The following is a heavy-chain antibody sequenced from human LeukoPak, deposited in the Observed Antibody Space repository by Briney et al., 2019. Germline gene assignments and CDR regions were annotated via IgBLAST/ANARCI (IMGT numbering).Heavy chain of an antibody. CDR3: ARYASGSYYWFDP. CDR1: GDSISSYH. V-gene: IGHV4-59*08. CDR2: IYNSGST. J-gene: IGHJ5*02. D-gene: IGHD3-10*01. Sequence: SETLSLTCTVSGDSISSYHWSWIRQPPGKGLEWIGYIYNSGSTNYNRSLKSRVTISVDTSKNQFSLKLSSVTTADTALYYCARYASGSYYWFDPWGQGTLVTVSS.